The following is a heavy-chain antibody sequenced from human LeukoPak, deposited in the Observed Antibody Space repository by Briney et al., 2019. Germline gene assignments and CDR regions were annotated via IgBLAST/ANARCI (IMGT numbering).Heavy chain of an antibody. CDR3: AGDVRFYDSSGYDY. CDR1: GFTFSSYW. V-gene: IGHV3-7*03. Sequence: GGSLRLSCAASGFTFSSYWMSWVRQAPGKGLEWVANIKQDGSEKYYVDSVKGRFTISRDNAKNSLYLQMNSLRAEDTAVYYCAGDVRFYDSSGYDYWGQGTLVTVSS. D-gene: IGHD3-22*01. CDR2: IKQDGSEK. J-gene: IGHJ4*02.